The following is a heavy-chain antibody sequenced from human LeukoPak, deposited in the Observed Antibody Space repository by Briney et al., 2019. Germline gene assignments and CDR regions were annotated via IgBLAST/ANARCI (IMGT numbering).Heavy chain of an antibody. D-gene: IGHD2/OR15-2a*01. CDR1: GFTFSSYG. CDR3: AKDLYPDYFNYGMDV. Sequence: GGSLRLSCAASGFTFSSYGMHWVRQAPGKGLEWVAFIRYDGSNKYYADSVKGRFTISRDNSKNTLYLQMNSLRAEDTAVYYCAKDLYPDYFNYGMDVWGQGTTVAVSS. V-gene: IGHV3-30*02. J-gene: IGHJ6*02. CDR2: IRYDGSNK.